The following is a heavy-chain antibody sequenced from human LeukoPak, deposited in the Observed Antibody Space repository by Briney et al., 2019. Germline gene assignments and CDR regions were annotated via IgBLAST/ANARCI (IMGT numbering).Heavy chain of an antibody. Sequence: PSETLSLTCAVYGGSFSGYYWSWIRQPPGKGLEWIGEINHSGSTNYNPSLKSRVTISVDTPKNQFSLKVNSVTAANTAVYYCARENYDILTGYYTWWFDPWGQGTLVTVSS. J-gene: IGHJ5*02. D-gene: IGHD3-9*01. CDR3: ARENYDILTGYYTWWFDP. CDR2: INHSGST. V-gene: IGHV4-34*01. CDR1: GGSFSGYY.